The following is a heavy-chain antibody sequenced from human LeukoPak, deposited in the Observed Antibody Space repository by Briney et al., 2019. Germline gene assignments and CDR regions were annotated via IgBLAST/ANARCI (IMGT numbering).Heavy chain of an antibody. J-gene: IGHJ4*02. CDR2: VHKSGST. Sequence: PSETLSLTCAVSGGSISSSNWWSWVRQPPGKGLEWIGEVHKSGSTNYYPSLQSRVTISIDKSKNQIALELTSVTAADTAVYYCAREIVGAPTPGAYWGQGILVTVSS. CDR3: AREIVGAPTPGAY. V-gene: IGHV4-4*02. CDR1: GGSISSSNW. D-gene: IGHD1-26*01.